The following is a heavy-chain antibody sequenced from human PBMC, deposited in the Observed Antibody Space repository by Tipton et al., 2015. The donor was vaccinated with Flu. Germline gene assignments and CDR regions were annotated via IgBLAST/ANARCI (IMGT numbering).Heavy chain of an antibody. J-gene: IGHJ2*01. Sequence: TLSLTCTVSGGSISSYYWSWIRQPPGKGLEWIGYIYYSGSTNYNPSLKSRVTISVDTSKNQFSLKLSSVTAADTAVHYCARVSSSSSWSQDWYFDLWGRGTLATVSS. CDR3: ARVSSSSSWSQDWYFDL. CDR1: GGSISSYY. CDR2: IYYSGST. D-gene: IGHD6-13*01. V-gene: IGHV4-59*01.